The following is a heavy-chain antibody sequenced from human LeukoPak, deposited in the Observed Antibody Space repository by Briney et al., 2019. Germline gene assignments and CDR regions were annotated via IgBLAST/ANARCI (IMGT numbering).Heavy chain of an antibody. CDR1: GGSISSSSYY. D-gene: IGHD6-13*01. J-gene: IGHJ3*02. Sequence: SETLSLTCTVSGGSISSSSYYWGWIRQPPGKGLEWIASISYSGSTYNNPSLKSRVTISVDTSKNQFSMELTTVTAADTAVYFCARHRSSSWYDALHIWGQGTMVTVPS. V-gene: IGHV4-39*01. CDR3: ARHRSSSWYDALHI. CDR2: ISYSGST.